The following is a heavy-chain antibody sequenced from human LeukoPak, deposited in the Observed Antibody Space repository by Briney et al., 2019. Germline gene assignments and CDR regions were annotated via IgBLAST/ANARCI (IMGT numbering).Heavy chain of an antibody. J-gene: IGHJ4*02. V-gene: IGHV4-59*01. CDR2: IYYSGST. Sequence: SETLSLTCTVSGGSISSYYWSWIRQPPGKGLEWIGYIYYSGSTNYNPSLKSRVTISVDTSKNQFSLKLSSVTAADTAVYYCARRGYYDSSGYPSYFGYWGQGTLVTVSS. D-gene: IGHD3-22*01. CDR1: GGSISSYY. CDR3: ARRGYYDSSGYPSYFGY.